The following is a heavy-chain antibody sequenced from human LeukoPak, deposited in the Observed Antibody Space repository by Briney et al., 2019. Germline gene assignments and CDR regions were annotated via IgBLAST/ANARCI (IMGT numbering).Heavy chain of an antibody. CDR2: IYPSGGTT. CDR1: GYNFTSYY. Sequence: ASVKVSCKASGYNFTSYYMHWVRQAPGQGLEWMGIIYPSGGTTSYAQKFQGRVTVTRDTSTSTVYMEMSSLRSEDTAVYYCARDLVVVTGLRTRGSFDIWGQGTMVTVSS. D-gene: IGHD2-21*02. J-gene: IGHJ3*02. V-gene: IGHV1-46*01. CDR3: ARDLVVVTGLRTRGSFDI.